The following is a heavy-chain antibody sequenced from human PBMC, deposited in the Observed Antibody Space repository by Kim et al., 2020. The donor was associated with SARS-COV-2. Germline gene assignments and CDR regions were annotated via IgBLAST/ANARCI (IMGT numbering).Heavy chain of an antibody. Sequence: TFCTVTVKGRLTISRDNSKSTMFLQMNSLRAEDTAIYYCAKDTGSRSFDYWGQGTLLTVSS. V-gene: IGHV3-23*01. J-gene: IGHJ4*02. CDR2: T. CDR3: AKDTGSRSFDY. D-gene: IGHD2-15*01.